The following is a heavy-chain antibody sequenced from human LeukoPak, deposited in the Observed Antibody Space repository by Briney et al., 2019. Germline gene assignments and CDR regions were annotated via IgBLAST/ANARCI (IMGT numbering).Heavy chain of an antibody. D-gene: IGHD5/OR15-5a*01. CDR3: ARDVYFAFDI. J-gene: IGHJ3*02. CDR1: GFTFSNYW. V-gene: IGHV3-48*02. Sequence: GGSLRLSCAASGFTFSNYWMHWVRQVPGKGLEWVSYISTGSSAIYYTDSVKGRFTISRDNAKNSLYLQMNSLRDEDTAVYYCARDVYFAFDIWGQGTMVSVSS. CDR2: ISTGSSAI.